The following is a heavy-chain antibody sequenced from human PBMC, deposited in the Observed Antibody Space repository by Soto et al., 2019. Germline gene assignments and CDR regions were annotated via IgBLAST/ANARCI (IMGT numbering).Heavy chain of an antibody. D-gene: IGHD4-17*01. Sequence: ETRSLTGTVSDGSISSYDWSGSRQPPGKGLEWIGYIYSSGSTNYNPSLKNRVTISVDTSTNQFSLQLSSVTAADKAVYYCARDSVTVTTSYGMDVWGQGTTVTVSS. V-gene: IGHV4-59*01. CDR3: ARDSVTVTTSYGMDV. J-gene: IGHJ6*02. CDR2: IYSSGST. CDR1: DGSISSYD.